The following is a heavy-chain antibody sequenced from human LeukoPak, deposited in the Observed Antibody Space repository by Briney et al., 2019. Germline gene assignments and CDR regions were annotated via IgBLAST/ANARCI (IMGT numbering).Heavy chain of an antibody. J-gene: IGHJ5*02. D-gene: IGHD2-21*02. V-gene: IGHV1-18*01. CDR1: VYTFTSYD. Sequence: ASVKVSCKASVYTFTSYDISWVRQAPGQGLEWMGWISAYNGNTNYAQKLQGRVTITADESTSTAYMELSSLRSEDTAVYYCARASKIVVVTAPLDPWGQGTLVTVSS. CDR2: ISAYNGNT. CDR3: ARASKIVVVTAPLDP.